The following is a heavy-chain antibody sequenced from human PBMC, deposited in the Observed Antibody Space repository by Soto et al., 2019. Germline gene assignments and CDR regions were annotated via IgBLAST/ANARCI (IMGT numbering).Heavy chain of an antibody. CDR2: IYPGDSDT. CDR3: AAGMVYATMSRKIYGMDV. J-gene: IGHJ6*02. D-gene: IGHD2-8*01. CDR1: GYSFTSYW. V-gene: IGHV5-51*01. Sequence: PGESLKISCKGSGYSFTSYWIGWVRQMPGKGLEWMGIIYPGDSDTRYSPSFQGQVTISADKSISTAYLQWSSLKASDTAMYYCAAGMVYATMSRKIYGMDVWGQGTTVTVSS.